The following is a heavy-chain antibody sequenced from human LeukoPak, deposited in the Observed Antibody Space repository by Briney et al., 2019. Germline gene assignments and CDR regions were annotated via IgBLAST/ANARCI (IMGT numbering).Heavy chain of an antibody. CDR1: GFTFSGSA. D-gene: IGHD2-2*01. J-gene: IGHJ6*03. Sequence: GGSLRLSCAASGFTFSGSAMHWVRQASGKGLEWVGRIRSKANSYATAYAASVKGRFTISRDDSKNTAYLQMNSLKTEDTAVYYCTRHSAPFPHRYCSSTSCYPDYYYMDVWGKGTTVTVSS. V-gene: IGHV3-73*01. CDR2: IRSKANSYAT. CDR3: TRHSAPFPHRYCSSTSCYPDYYYMDV.